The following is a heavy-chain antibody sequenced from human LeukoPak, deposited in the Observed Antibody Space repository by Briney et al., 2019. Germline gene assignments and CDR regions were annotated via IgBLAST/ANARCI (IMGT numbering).Heavy chain of an antibody. J-gene: IGHJ4*02. CDR1: GGSFSGYY. Sequence: PSETLSLTCAVYGGSFSGYYWSWIRQPPGKWLEWIGEINHSGSTNYNPSLKSRVTISVDTSKNQFSLKLSSVTAADTAVYYCARGPRITIFGVIHGPFDYWGQGTLVTVSS. D-gene: IGHD3-3*01. V-gene: IGHV4-34*01. CDR2: INHSGST. CDR3: ARGPRITIFGVIHGPFDY.